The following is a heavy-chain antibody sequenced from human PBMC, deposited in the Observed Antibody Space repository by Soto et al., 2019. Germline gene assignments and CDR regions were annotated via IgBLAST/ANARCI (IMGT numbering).Heavy chain of an antibody. CDR1: ESTLSNVW. Sequence: GGSLRLSCAPSESTLSNVWMSWVRQAPGKGLEWLGRVKREIDGATTDYAAPVKGRFIISRDDSKNTVYLQMSSLRTQDTGIYYCTTDPIRDYWGLGTLVTVS. D-gene: IGHD2-21*01. CDR2: VKREIDGATT. CDR3: TTDPIRDY. J-gene: IGHJ4*02. V-gene: IGHV3-15*01.